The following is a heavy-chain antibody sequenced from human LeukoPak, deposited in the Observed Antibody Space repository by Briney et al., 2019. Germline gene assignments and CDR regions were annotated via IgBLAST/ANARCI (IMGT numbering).Heavy chain of an antibody. CDR3: ARSGGLWLLTYYFDY. J-gene: IGHJ4*02. D-gene: IGHD3-22*01. CDR1: GYSISSGYY. CDR2: IEHSGST. Sequence: SETLSLTCTVSGYSISSGYYWGWIRQPPGKGLEWIGSIEHSGSTFFNPSLKSRVTISVDTSKNQFSLKLSSVTAADSAVYYCARSGGLWLLTYYFDYWGQGTLVTVSS. V-gene: IGHV4-38-2*02.